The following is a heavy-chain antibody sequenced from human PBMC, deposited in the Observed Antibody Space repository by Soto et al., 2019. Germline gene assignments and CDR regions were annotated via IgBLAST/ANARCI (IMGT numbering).Heavy chain of an antibody. CDR2: IKQDGSEK. CDR3: AREGCSGGSCYPGSDY. Sequence: VQLVESGGGLVQPGGSLRLSCAASGFTFSSYWMSWVRQAPGKGLEWVANIKQDGSEKYYVDSVKGRFTISRDNAKNSLYLRMNSLRAEDTAVYYCAREGCSGGSCYPGSDYWGQGTLVTVSS. CDR1: GFTFSSYW. J-gene: IGHJ4*02. V-gene: IGHV3-7*01. D-gene: IGHD2-15*01.